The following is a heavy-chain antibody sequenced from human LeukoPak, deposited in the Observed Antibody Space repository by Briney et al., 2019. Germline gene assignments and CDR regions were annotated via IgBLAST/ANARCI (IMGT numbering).Heavy chain of an antibody. CDR3: ARQYYGSGSYSEY. Sequence: GGSLRLSCAASGFTFSSYSMNWVRQAPGKGLEWVSSISGSSSYIYYADSVKGRFTISRDNAKNSLYLQMNSLRAEDTAVYYCARQYYGSGSYSEYRGQGTLVTVSS. CDR2: ISGSSSYI. CDR1: GFTFSSYS. D-gene: IGHD3-10*01. J-gene: IGHJ4*02. V-gene: IGHV3-21*01.